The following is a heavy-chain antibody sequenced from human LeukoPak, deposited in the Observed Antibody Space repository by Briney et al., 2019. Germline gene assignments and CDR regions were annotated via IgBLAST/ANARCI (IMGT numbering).Heavy chain of an antibody. CDR2: IYYSGST. CDR1: GYSISSGYY. D-gene: IGHD4-17*01. V-gene: IGHV4-38-2*01. J-gene: IGHJ4*02. CDR3: ARHNGDYRY. Sequence: SETLSLTCAVYGYSISSGYYWGWIRQPPGKGLEWIGSIYYSGSTYYNPSLKSRVTISVDTSKNQFSLKLSSVTAADTAVYYCARHNGDYRYWGQGTLVTVSS.